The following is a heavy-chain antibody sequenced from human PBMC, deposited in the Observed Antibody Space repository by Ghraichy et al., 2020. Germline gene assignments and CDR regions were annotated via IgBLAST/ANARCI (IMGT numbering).Heavy chain of an antibody. CDR2: ISSSGSTI. CDR3: ARVYYYDSSGRRTWNFDL. Sequence: GGSLRLSCAASGFTFSDYYMSWIRQAPGKGLEWISYISSSGSTIYYADSVKGRFTISRDNAKNSLYLQMNSLRAEDTAVYCCARVYYYDSSGRRTWNFDLWGRGTLVTVSS. J-gene: IGHJ2*01. CDR1: GFTFSDYY. V-gene: IGHV3-11*01. D-gene: IGHD3-22*01.